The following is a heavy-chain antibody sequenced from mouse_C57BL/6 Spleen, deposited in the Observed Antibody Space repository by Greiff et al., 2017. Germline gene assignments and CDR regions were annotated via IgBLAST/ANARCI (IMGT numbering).Heavy chain of an antibody. V-gene: IGHV5-17*01. CDR3: ARRYDYDVCWYFDV. CDR1: GFTFSDYG. CDR2: ISSGSSTI. Sequence: EVQGVESGGGLVKPGGSLKLSCAASGFTFSDYGMHWVRQAPEKGLEWVAYISSGSSTIYYADTVKGRFTIARDNAKNTLFLQMTSLRSEDTAMYYCARRYDYDVCWYFDVWGTGTTVTVSS. J-gene: IGHJ1*03. D-gene: IGHD2-4*01.